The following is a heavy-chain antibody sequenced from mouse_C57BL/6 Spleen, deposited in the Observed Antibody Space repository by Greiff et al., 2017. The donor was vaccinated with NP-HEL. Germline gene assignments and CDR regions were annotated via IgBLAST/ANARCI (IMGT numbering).Heavy chain of an antibody. Sequence: VKLQESGAELARPGASVKLSCKASGYTFTSYGISWVKQRTGQGLEWIGEIYPRSGNTYYNEKFKGKATLTADKSSSTAYMELRSLTSEDSAVYFCAREDDGYSWFAYWGQGTLVTVSA. D-gene: IGHD2-3*01. J-gene: IGHJ3*01. CDR1: GYTFTSYG. V-gene: IGHV1-81*01. CDR3: AREDDGYSWFAY. CDR2: IYPRSGNT.